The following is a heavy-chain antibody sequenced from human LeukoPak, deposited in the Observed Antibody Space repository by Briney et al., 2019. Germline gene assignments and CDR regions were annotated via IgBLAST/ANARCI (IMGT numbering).Heavy chain of an antibody. J-gene: IGHJ3*02. CDR3: ARAGSGWYPHAFDI. D-gene: IGHD6-19*01. CDR2: ISSSGSTI. CDR1: GFTFSDYY. V-gene: IGHV3-11*04. Sequence: GGSLRLSCAASGFTFSDYYMSWIRQAPGKGLEWVSYISSSGSTIYYADSVNGRFTISRDNAKNSLYLQMNSLRAEDTAEYYCARAGSGWYPHAFDIWGQGTMVTVSS.